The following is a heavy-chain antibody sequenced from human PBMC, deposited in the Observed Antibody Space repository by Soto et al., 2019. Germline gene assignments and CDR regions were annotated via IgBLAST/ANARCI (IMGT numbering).Heavy chain of an antibody. CDR1: GFTFSSYS. CDR3: SWWLSPY. Sequence: GGSPRLSCAASGFTFSSYSMNWVRQAPGKGLEWVSYISSSSTIYYADSVKGRFTISRDNAKNSLYLQMNSLRDEDTAVYYCSWWLSPYWGQGTLVTVSS. D-gene: IGHD2-8*02. CDR2: ISSSSTI. J-gene: IGHJ4*02. V-gene: IGHV3-48*02.